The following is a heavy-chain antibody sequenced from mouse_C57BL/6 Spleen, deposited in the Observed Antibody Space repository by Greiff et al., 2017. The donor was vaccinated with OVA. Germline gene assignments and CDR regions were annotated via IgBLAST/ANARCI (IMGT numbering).Heavy chain of an antibody. Sequence: EVMLVESGEGLVKPGGSLKLSCAASGFTFSSYAMSWVRQTPEKRLEWVAYISSGGGYIYYADTVKGRFTISRDNARNTLYLQMSSLKSEDTAMYYCTRDRGSYGNGYFDVWGTGTTVTVSS. V-gene: IGHV5-9-1*02. CDR3: TRDRGSYGNGYFDV. CDR2: ISSGGGYI. D-gene: IGHD2-1*01. CDR1: GFTFSSYA. J-gene: IGHJ1*03.